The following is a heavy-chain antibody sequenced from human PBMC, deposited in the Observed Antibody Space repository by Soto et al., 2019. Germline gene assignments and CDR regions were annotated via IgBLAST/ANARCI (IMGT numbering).Heavy chain of an antibody. Sequence: GGSLRLSCAASGFTFSSYSMNWVRQAPGKGLEWVSYISSSSSTIYYADSVKGRFTISRDNAKNSLYLQMNSLRAEDTAVYYCARDGGYCSSTSCRRHYYYYYMDVWGKGTTVTVSS. J-gene: IGHJ6*03. CDR1: GFTFSSYS. CDR3: ARDGGYCSSTSCRRHYYYYYMDV. V-gene: IGHV3-48*01. CDR2: ISSSSSTI. D-gene: IGHD2-2*01.